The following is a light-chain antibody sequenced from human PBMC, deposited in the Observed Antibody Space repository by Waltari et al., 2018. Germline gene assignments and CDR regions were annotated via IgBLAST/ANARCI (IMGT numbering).Light chain of an antibody. J-gene: IGLJ2*01. V-gene: IGLV2-8*01. CDR3: SSHGGSKV. Sequence: QSALTQPPSASGSPGQSVTISCTGTSSDVGAHNYVSWYHQYPGKAPKRIIYEVSKRPSGVPDRFSGSKSGNTDSLTGSGLQADDEADYYCSSHGGSKVFGGGTKLTVL. CDR2: EVS. CDR1: SSDVGAHNY.